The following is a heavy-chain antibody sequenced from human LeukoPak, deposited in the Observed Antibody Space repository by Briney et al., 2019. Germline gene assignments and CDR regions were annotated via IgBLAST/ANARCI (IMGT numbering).Heavy chain of an antibody. CDR1: GFTFSDYY. CDR3: VKSYGSGSYHFDY. V-gene: IGHV3-53*01. D-gene: IGHD3-10*01. CDR2: IYGGGST. Sequence: GWSLRLSCAASGFTFSDYYMSWVRQAPGKGLEWVSVIYGGGSTYYADSVKGRFTVSRDTSKNTLYLQMNSLRAEDTAVYYCVKSYGSGSYHFDYWGQGTLVTVSS. J-gene: IGHJ4*02.